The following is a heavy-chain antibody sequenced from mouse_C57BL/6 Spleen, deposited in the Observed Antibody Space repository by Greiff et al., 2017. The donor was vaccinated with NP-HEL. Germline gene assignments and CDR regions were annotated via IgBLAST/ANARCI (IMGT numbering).Heavy chain of an antibody. V-gene: IGHV1-31*01. CDR1: GYSFTGYY. D-gene: IGHD1-1*01. J-gene: IGHJ2*01. Sequence: VQLKQSGPELVKPGASVKISCKASGYSFTGYYMHWVKQSHGNILDWIGYIYPYNGVSSYNQKFKGKATLTVDKSSSTAYMELRSLTSEDSAVYYCSAYYGSREYYFDYWGQGTTLTVSS. CDR2: IYPYNGVS. CDR3: SAYYGSREYYFDY.